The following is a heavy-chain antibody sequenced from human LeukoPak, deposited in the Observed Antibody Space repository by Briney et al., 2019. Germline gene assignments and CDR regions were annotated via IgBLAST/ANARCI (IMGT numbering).Heavy chain of an antibody. J-gene: IGHJ2*01. V-gene: IGHV1-69*01. D-gene: IGHD4-11*01. CDR1: GGTFSSYA. CDR2: IIPIFGTA. Sequence: VASVTVSCKASGGTFSSYAISWVRQAPGQGLEWMGGIIPIFGTANYAQKFQGRVTITADESTSTAYMELSSLRSEDTAVYYCARESLAYSNYGTGYFDLWGRGTLVTVSS. CDR3: ARESLAYSNYGTGYFDL.